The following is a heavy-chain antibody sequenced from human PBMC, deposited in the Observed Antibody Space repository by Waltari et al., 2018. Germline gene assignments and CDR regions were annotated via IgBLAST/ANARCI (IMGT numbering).Heavy chain of an antibody. D-gene: IGHD5-12*01. V-gene: IGHV1-69*05. CDR3: ARLASSRIVATIRRYYFDY. Sequence: QVQLVQSGAEVKKPGSSVKVSCKASGGTFSSYAISWVRQAPGQGLEWMGGIIPIFGTANYAQKFQGRVTITTDESTSTAYMELSSLRSEDTAVYYCARLASSRIVATIRRYYFDYWGQGTLVTVSS. CDR2: IIPIFGTA. CDR1: GGTFSSYA. J-gene: IGHJ4*02.